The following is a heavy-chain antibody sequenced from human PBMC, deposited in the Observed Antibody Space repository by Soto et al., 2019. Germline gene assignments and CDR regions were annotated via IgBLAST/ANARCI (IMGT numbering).Heavy chain of an antibody. J-gene: IGHJ3*02. CDR3: ALNPPYGAFDI. CDR1: GYTYTSYY. D-gene: IGHD3-10*01. V-gene: IGHV1-46*01. CDR2: INPSGGST. Sequence: ASVKVSCKASGYTYTSYYMHWVRQAPGQGLEWMGIINPSGGSTSYAQKFQGRVTMTRDTSTSTVYMELSSLRSEDTAVYYCALNPPYGAFDIWGQGTMVTVSS.